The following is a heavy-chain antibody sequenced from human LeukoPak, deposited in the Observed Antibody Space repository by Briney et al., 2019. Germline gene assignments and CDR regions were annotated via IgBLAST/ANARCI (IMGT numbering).Heavy chain of an antibody. CDR3: AKNYGDF. CDR1: GFTFSSYW. V-gene: IGHV3-74*01. CDR2: INTDGSNT. Sequence: GGSLRLSCAASGFTFSSYWMHWVRQAPGKGLVWVSHINTDGSNTRYADSAKGRFTISRDNAKNTLYLQMTSLRHEDTAVYYCAKNYGDFWGQGTLVTVSS. J-gene: IGHJ4*02.